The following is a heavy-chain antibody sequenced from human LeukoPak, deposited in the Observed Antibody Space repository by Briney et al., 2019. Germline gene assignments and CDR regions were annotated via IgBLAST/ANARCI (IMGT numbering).Heavy chain of an antibody. CDR1: GFTFTNYS. CDR3: YPHYYGSGNLNWFDP. D-gene: IGHD3-10*01. Sequence: GGSLRLSCAASGFTFTNYSMNWGRQTPGKGLEWVSSISSSSTYKYYADSVKGRFTISRDNARNSLYLQMNSLRVDDTAVYYCYPHYYGSGNLNWFDPWGQGTLVTVSS. J-gene: IGHJ5*02. V-gene: IGHV3-21*01. CDR2: ISSSSTYK.